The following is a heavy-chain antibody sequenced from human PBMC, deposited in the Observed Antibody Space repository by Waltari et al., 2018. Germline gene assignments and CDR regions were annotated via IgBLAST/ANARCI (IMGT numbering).Heavy chain of an antibody. CDR1: GGSFSGYY. V-gene: IGHV4-34*01. CDR2: INHSGST. J-gene: IGHJ4*02. CDR3: ARGRRGSYYLHPFDY. Sequence: QVQLQQWGAGLLKPSETLSLTCAVYGGSFSGYYWSWIRQPPGKGLEWIGEINHSGSTNNNPSLKSRVTISVDTSKNQFSLKLSSVTAADTAVYYCARGRRGSYYLHPFDYWGQGTLVTVSS. D-gene: IGHD1-26*01.